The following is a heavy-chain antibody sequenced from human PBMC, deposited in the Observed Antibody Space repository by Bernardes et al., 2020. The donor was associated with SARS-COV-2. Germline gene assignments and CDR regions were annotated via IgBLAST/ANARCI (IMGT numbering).Heavy chain of an antibody. CDR2: INPSGGST. CDR3: ATSSSSYLPYYYYYMDV. J-gene: IGHJ6*03. CDR1: GYTFTSYY. V-gene: IGHV1-46*01. Sequence: ASVKVSCMASGYTFTSYYMHWVRQAPGQGLEWMGIINPSGGSTSYAQKFQGRVTMTRDTSTSTVYMELSSLRSEDTAVYYCATSSSSYLPYYYYYMDVWGKGTTVTVSS. D-gene: IGHD6-6*01.